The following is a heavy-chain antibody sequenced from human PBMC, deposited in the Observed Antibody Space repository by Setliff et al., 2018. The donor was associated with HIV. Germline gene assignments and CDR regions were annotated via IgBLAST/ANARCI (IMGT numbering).Heavy chain of an antibody. CDR2: IWYDGSDS. V-gene: IGHV3-33*01. J-gene: IGHJ1*01. Sequence: PGGSLRLSCAASGFTFSNYGMHWVRQAPGKGLEWVALIWYDGSDSYYADSVKGRSTIYRDNSKNSLYLQMSSLRADDTAVYYCAREMAATAHPDDPYFQHWGQGTLVTVSS. D-gene: IGHD6-13*01. CDR1: GFTFSNYG. CDR3: AREMAATAHPDDPYFQH.